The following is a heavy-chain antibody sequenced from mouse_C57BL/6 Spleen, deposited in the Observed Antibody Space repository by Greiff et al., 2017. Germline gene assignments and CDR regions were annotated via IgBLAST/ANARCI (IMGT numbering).Heavy chain of an antibody. CDR3: ARKATVVATRAYFDD. V-gene: IGHV1-59*01. CDR1: GYTFTSYW. D-gene: IGHD1-1*01. CDR2: IDPSDSYT. J-gene: IGHJ2*01. Sequence: QVQLQQPGAELVRPGTSVKLSCKASGYTFTSYWMHWVKQRPGQGLEWIGVIDPSDSYTNYNQKFKGKATLTVDTSSSTAYMQLSSLTSEDSAVYYGARKATVVATRAYFDDWGQGTTLTVSS.